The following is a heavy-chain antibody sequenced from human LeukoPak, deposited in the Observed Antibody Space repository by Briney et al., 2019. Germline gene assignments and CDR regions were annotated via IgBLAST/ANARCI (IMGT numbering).Heavy chain of an antibody. CDR1: GYTFTNGG. CDR2: ISTYNGNT. J-gene: IGHJ4*02. D-gene: IGHD3/OR15-3a*01. Sequence: ASVKVSCKASGYTFTNGGITWLRRAPGQGLERVGYISTYNGNTDYAQKFQDRVTLTTDTSTSTAYMELRSLRSDDTAVYFCARTYDSSTGYYFDYWGQGTLVTVSS. CDR3: ARTYDSSTGYYFDY. V-gene: IGHV1-18*01.